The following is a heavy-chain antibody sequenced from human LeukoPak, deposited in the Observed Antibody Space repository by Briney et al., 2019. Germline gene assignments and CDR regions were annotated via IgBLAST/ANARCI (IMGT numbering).Heavy chain of an antibody. CDR3: AKAVVVVPAAMGGYYYYGMDV. J-gene: IGHJ6*02. Sequence: GGSLRLSCAASGFTFSSYAMSWVRQAPGKGLEWVSAISGSGGSTYCADSVKGRFTISRDNSKNTLYLQMNSLRAEDTAVYYCAKAVVVVPAAMGGYYYYGMDVWGQGTTVTVSS. D-gene: IGHD2-2*01. CDR2: ISGSGGST. CDR1: GFTFSSYA. V-gene: IGHV3-23*01.